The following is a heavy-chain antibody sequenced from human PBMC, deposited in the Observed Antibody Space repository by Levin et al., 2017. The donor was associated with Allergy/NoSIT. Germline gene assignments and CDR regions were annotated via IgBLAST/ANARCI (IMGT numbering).Heavy chain of an antibody. J-gene: IGHJ4*02. V-gene: IGHV1-2*02. CDR1: GYTFTGYY. Sequence: EASVKVSCKASGYTFTGYYMHWVRQAPGQGLEWMGWINPNSGGTNYAQKFQGRVTMTRDTSISTAYMELSRLRSDDTAVYYCARAPLWGGWGSWGLFDYWGQGTLVTVSS. CDR3: ARAPLWGGWGSWGLFDY. D-gene: IGHD6-19*01. CDR2: INPNSGGT.